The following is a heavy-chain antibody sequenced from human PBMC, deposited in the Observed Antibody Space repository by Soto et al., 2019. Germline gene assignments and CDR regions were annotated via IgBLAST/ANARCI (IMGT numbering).Heavy chain of an antibody. Sequence: SETLSLTCTVSGGSISSYYWSWIRQPPGKGLEWIGYIYYSGSTNYNPSLKSRVTISVDTSKNQFSLKLSSVTAADTAVYYCARVFYDSSAFDYWGQGTLVTVSS. CDR2: IYYSGST. CDR1: GGSISSYY. D-gene: IGHD3-22*01. CDR3: ARVFYDSSAFDY. V-gene: IGHV4-59*01. J-gene: IGHJ4*02.